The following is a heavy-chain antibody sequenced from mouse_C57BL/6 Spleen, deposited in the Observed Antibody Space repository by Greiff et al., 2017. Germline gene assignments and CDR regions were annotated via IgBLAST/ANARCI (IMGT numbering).Heavy chain of an antibody. D-gene: IGHD2-1*01. Sequence: QVQLQQSGAELVRPGASVKLSCKASGYTFTDYYINWVKQRPGQGLEWIARIYPGSGNTYYNEKFKGKATLTAEKSSSTAYMQLSSLTSEDSAVYFCARGGAYGNYYAMDDWGQGTSVTVSS. CDR3: ARGGAYGNYYAMDD. CDR1: GYTFTDYY. V-gene: IGHV1-76*01. J-gene: IGHJ4*01. CDR2: IYPGSGNT.